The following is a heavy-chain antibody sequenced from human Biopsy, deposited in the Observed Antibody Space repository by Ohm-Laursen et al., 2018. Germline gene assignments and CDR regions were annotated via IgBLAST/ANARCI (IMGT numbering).Heavy chain of an antibody. CDR1: GDTFTKYG. D-gene: IGHD3-10*01. J-gene: IGHJ6*02. CDR3: ARGGSGSGYYGMDV. V-gene: IGHV1-69*04. Sequence: ASVKVSCKTSGDTFTKYGIFWVRQAPGQGLEWMGRIIPIVDIVNYAQRFQGRVTMTADKSTSTAYLDLSSLISEDTAVYYCARGGSGSGYYGMDVWGQGTTVTVSS. CDR2: IIPIVDIV.